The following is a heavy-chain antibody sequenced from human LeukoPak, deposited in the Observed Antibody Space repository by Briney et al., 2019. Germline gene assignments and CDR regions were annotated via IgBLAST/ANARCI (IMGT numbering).Heavy chain of an antibody. D-gene: IGHD3-10*01. CDR3: ATDMVRGAKSAFDI. V-gene: IGHV1-24*01. Sequence: ASVNVSCKVSGYTLTELSMHWVRQAPGKGLEWMGGFDPEDGETIYAQKFQGRVTMTEDTSTDTAYMELSSLRSEDTAVYYCATDMVRGAKSAFDIWGQGTMVTVSS. J-gene: IGHJ3*02. CDR1: GYTLTELS. CDR2: FDPEDGET.